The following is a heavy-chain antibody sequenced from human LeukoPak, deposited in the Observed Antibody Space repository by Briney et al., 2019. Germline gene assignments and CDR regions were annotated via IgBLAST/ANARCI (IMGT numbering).Heavy chain of an antibody. Sequence: SETLSLTCTVSGCSISSSSYYWVWIRQPPGKGLEWIGSIYYSWSPYYNPFLKRRVTISVDTSTNQFSLKLSSVTAAATAVYYCARICPITMIVDVAPYAFVICGQGTMVTVSS. CDR1: GCSISSSSYY. D-gene: IGHD3-22*01. CDR3: ARICPITMIVDVAPYAFVI. V-gene: IGHV4-39*07. CDR2: IYYSWSP. J-gene: IGHJ3*02.